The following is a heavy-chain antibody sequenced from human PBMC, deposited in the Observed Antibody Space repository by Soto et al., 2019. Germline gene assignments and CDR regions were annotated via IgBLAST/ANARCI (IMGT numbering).Heavy chain of an antibody. CDR3: ARAPMVLSRSYFDS. V-gene: IGHV4-59*02. J-gene: IGHJ4*02. Sequence: TAETLSLSWRVSGVSVTVGDGSWIRQPPGKGLEWIGYISYSGNTNYSPSLKIRVSISVDTSKSQLSLYLTSVTAADTAVYYCARAPMVLSRSYFDSWGQGTPVTVSS. D-gene: IGHD2-8*01. CDR1: GVSVTVGD. CDR2: ISYSGNT.